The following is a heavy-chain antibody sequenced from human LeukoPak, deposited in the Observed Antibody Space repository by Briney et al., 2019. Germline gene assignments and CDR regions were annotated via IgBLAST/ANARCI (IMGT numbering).Heavy chain of an antibody. CDR2: IRYDGSNK. CDR3: ARDPSGYYRDFDY. CDR1: GFTFSSYG. V-gene: IGHV3-30*02. J-gene: IGHJ4*02. D-gene: IGHD3-3*01. Sequence: GGSLRLSCAASGFTFSSYGMHWVRQAPGKGLEWVAFIRYDGSNKYYADSVKGRFTVSRDNAKNSLYLQMNSLRAEDTAVYYYARDPSGYYRDFDYWGQGTLVTVSS.